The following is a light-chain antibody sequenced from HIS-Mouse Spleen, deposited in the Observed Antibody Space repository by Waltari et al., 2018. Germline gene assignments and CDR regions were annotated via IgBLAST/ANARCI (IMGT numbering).Light chain of an antibody. J-gene: IGLJ3*02. V-gene: IGLV3-19*01. CDR2: GKN. CDR1: SLRSYY. CDR3: NSRDSSGNHLV. Sequence: SSELTQDPAVSVAWGQTVRITCQGDSLRSYYASWYQQKPGQAPVIVIYGKNNRPSGIPDRFSGSSSGNTASLTITGAQAEDEADYYCNSRDSSGNHLVFGGGTKLTVL.